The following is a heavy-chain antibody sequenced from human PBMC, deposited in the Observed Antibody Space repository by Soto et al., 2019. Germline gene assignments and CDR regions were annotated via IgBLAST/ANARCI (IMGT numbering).Heavy chain of an antibody. CDR1: SGSISNSNW. J-gene: IGHJ6*03. D-gene: IGHD6-13*01. CDR2: IYHSGST. V-gene: IGHV4-4*02. CDR3: ASTIAAVPDYYYMDV. Sequence: SETLSLTCAVSSGSISNSNWWSWVRQPPGKGLEWIGEIYHSGSTNYNPSLKSRVTISVDKSKNQFSLKLSSVTAADTAVYYCASTIAAVPDYYYMDVWGKGTTVTSP.